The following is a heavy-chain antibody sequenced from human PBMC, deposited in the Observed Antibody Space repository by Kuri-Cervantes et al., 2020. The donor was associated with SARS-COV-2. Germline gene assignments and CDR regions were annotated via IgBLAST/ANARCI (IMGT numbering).Heavy chain of an antibody. CDR1: GYTFSNYW. D-gene: IGHD3-3*01. V-gene: IGHV5-51*01. J-gene: IGHJ6*02. Sequence: GESLKISCKASGYTFSNYWIGWVRQMPGKGLEWMGIIYPGGSDTRYSPSFQGQVTISADRSISTAYVQWSSLKASDTAMYYCARPGRAAIFGLPYGMDVWGQGTTVTVSS. CDR2: IYPGGSDT. CDR3: ARPGRAAIFGLPYGMDV.